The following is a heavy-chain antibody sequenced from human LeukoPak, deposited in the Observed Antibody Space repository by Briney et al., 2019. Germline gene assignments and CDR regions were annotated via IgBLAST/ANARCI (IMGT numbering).Heavy chain of an antibody. D-gene: IGHD3-16*02. CDR3: AKDRRGITFGGVIAPLNY. CDR2: ISYDGSNK. Sequence: PGRSLRLSCAASGFTFSSYGMHWVRQAPGKGLEWVAVISYDGSNKYYADSVKGRFTISRDNSKNTLYLQMNSLRAEDTAVYYCAKDRRGITFGGVIAPLNYWGREPWSPSPQ. CDR1: GFTFSSYG. V-gene: IGHV3-30*18. J-gene: IGHJ4*02.